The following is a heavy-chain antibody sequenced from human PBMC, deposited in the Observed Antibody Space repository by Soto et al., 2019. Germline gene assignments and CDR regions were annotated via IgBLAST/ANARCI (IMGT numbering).Heavy chain of an antibody. CDR3: AREGLQGWFDP. V-gene: IGHV4-59*11. J-gene: IGHJ5*02. CDR2: GYYTGRT. CDR1: GGSISTHS. Sequence: SETLSLTCTVSGGSISTHSWNWIRQPPGKGLEWIGYGYYTGRTSYNLSLRSRVTISVDSSKNQFSLRLRSVTAADTGVYYCAREGLQGWFDPWGQGTLGTSPQ.